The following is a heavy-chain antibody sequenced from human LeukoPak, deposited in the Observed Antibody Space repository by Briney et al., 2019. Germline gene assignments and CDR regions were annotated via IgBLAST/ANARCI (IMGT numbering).Heavy chain of an antibody. CDR3: ARDTGRQLWLPYYCDY. D-gene: IGHD5-18*01. J-gene: IGHJ4*02. Sequence: SGGSLRLSCAASGFTFSSYWMSWVRQAPGKGLEWVANIKQDGSEKYYVDSVKGRFTISRDNAKNSLYLQMNSLRAEDTAVYYCARDTGRQLWLPYYCDYWGQGTLVTVSS. CDR2: IKQDGSEK. CDR1: GFTFSSYW. V-gene: IGHV3-7*01.